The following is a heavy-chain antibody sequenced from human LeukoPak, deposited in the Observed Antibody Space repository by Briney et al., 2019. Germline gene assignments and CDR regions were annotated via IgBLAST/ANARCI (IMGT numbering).Heavy chain of an antibody. Sequence: SETLSLTCTVSGGSISSYYWSWIRQPPGKGLEWIGYIYYSGSTNYNPSLKSRVTISVDTSKNQFSLKLSSVTAADTAVYYCASTYYCGSGSRTIDYWGQGTLVTVSS. CDR1: GGSISSYY. D-gene: IGHD3-10*01. CDR3: ASTYYCGSGSRTIDY. V-gene: IGHV4-59*01. J-gene: IGHJ4*02. CDR2: IYYSGST.